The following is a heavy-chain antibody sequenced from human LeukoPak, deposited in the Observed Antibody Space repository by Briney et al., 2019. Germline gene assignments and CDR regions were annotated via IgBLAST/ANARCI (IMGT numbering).Heavy chain of an antibody. V-gene: IGHV1-2*02. CDR3: ARNQDTASYYYYYMDV. CDR2: INPNSGGT. CDR1: GYTFTGYY. D-gene: IGHD5-18*01. J-gene: IGHJ6*03. Sequence: ASVKVSCKASGYTFTGYYMHWVRHAPGQGLEWMVWINPNSGGTNYAQKFQGRVTMTRDTSISTAYMELSRLRSDDTAVYYCARNQDTASYYYYYMDVWGKGTTVTVSS.